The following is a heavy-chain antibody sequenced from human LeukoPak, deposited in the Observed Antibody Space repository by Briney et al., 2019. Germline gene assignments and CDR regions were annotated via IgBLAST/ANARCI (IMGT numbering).Heavy chain of an antibody. D-gene: IGHD2-2*01. CDR1: GYTFTGYY. CDR3: ARRYCSGTSCYLDF. J-gene: IGHJ4*02. Sequence: SSVKVSCKASGYTFTGYYIHWVRQAPGQGLEWMGWINPNSGDTNYVQKFQGRVTMTRDTSISTAYMELSRLTSDDTAVYYCARRYCSGTSCYLDFWGQGALVTVSS. CDR2: INPNSGDT. V-gene: IGHV1-2*02.